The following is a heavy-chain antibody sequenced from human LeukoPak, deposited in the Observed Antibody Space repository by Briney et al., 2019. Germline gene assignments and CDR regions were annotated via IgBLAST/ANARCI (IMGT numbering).Heavy chain of an antibody. CDR3: ARSKGADVGNAFDI. Sequence: ASVKVSCKASGYTFTSYDINWVRQATGQGLEWMGWMNPNSGNTGYAQKFQGRVTMTRNTSISTAYMEVSSLRSEDTAVYYCARSKGADVGNAFDIWGQGTMVTVSS. J-gene: IGHJ3*02. V-gene: IGHV1-8*02. D-gene: IGHD1-26*01. CDR1: GYTFTSYD. CDR2: MNPNSGNT.